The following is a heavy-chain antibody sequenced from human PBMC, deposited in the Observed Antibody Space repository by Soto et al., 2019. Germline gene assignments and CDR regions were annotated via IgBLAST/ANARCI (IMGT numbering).Heavy chain of an antibody. D-gene: IGHD2-2*01. CDR1: GDSFSNYY. J-gene: IGHJ5*02. Sequence: QVQLQESGPGLVKPSETLSLSCTVSGDSFSNYYCNWVRKSAGKGLEWIGRIYPTGSTTYNPSLKSRRTMSVDTSKNQFSLRLTSMTAADTAVYYCATGRSEVVPGAMDTWGQGTLVTVSS. V-gene: IGHV4-4*07. CDR2: IYPTGST. CDR3: ATGRSEVVPGAMDT.